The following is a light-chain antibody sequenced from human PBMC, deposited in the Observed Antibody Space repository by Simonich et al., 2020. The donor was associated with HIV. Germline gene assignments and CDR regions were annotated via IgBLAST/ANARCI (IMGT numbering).Light chain of an antibody. Sequence: QSALTQPASVSGSPGQSITISCTGTSSDVGSYNPFSWYQKHPGKVPKLQIYEGRKRPSGVSNRFSGSKSGNTASLTISGLQADDEADYYCCSYATSTTLVFGGGTKLTVV. CDR2: EGR. CDR1: SSDVGSYNP. V-gene: IGLV2-23*01. J-gene: IGLJ2*01. CDR3: CSYATSTTLV.